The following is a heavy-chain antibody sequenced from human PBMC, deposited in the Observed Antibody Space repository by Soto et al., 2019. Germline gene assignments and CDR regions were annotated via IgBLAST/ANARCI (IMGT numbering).Heavy chain of an antibody. D-gene: IGHD3-22*01. CDR3: ARDYAGNSGHYDF. V-gene: IGHV4-4*02. CDR2: IFRSGYT. J-gene: IGHJ4*02. Sequence: SETLSLTCTVSGGSIYSDHWWSWFRQSPGKGLEWIGEIFRSGYTNYSPSLTGRVTMSIDKSKNQFSLTLTSATAADTAIYFCARDYAGNSGHYDFWGRGTQVTVS. CDR1: GGSIYSDHW.